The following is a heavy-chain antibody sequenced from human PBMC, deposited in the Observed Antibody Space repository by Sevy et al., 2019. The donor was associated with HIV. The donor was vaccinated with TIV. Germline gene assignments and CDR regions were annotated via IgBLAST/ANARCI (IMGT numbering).Heavy chain of an antibody. D-gene: IGHD5-18*01. CDR2: IYSDGTT. J-gene: IGHJ4*02. Sequence: GGSLRLSCAASGFTVSSNYMTWVRQAPGKGLEGVSVIYSDGTTYHADSVKDRFTISRDNSKNTLFLEMNGLRAEDTAFYYCARGKSGYGYGLNSWGQGTLVTVSS. CDR3: ARGKSGYGYGLNS. V-gene: IGHV3-66*01. CDR1: GFTVSSNY.